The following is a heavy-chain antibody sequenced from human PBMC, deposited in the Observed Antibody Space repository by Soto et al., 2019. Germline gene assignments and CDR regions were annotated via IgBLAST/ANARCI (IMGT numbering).Heavy chain of an antibody. V-gene: IGHV3-23*01. CDR2: ISGSGANT. J-gene: IGHJ4*02. D-gene: IGHD6-13*01. CDR3: AKDAPLDSIPAAGTRYFDY. CDR1: GFTFSTYV. Sequence: GGSLRLSCAASGFTFSTYVMTWVRQAPGKGLEWVSSISGSGANTYYADSVKGRFTISRANSKNTLYLQMNSLRAEDTAVYYCAKDAPLDSIPAAGTRYFDYWGQGTLVTVYS.